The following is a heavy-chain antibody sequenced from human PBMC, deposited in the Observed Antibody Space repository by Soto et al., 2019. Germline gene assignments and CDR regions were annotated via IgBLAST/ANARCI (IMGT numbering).Heavy chain of an antibody. J-gene: IGHJ4*02. V-gene: IGHV3-23*01. CDR3: AKDLRSFDSSGFDY. D-gene: IGHD3-22*01. Sequence: GGSLRLSCAASGFTFSSYAMSWVRQAPGKGLEWVSAISGSGGSTYYADSVKGRFTISRDNSKNTLYLQMNSLGAEDTAVYYCAKDLRSFDSSGFDYWGQGTLVTVSS. CDR2: ISGSGGST. CDR1: GFTFSSYA.